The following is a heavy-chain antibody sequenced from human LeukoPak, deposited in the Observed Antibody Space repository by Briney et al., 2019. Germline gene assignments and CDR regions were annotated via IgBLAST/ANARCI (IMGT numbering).Heavy chain of an antibody. J-gene: IGHJ4*02. CDR1: GVSMSAYQ. CDR2: IYTSGST. V-gene: IGHV4-4*07. CDR3: ARDKRVLGFGLDY. D-gene: IGHD3-10*01. Sequence: SETLSLTCTVSGVSMSAYQWSWVRQPAGKGLEWIGRIYTSGSTNYNPSLKSRVTMSVDTSKNQFSLKLSSVTAADTAVYYCARDKRVLGFGLDYWGQGTLVTVSS.